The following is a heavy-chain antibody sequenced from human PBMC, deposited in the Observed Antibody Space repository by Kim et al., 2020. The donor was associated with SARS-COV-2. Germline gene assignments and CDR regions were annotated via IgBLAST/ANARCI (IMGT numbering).Heavy chain of an antibody. D-gene: IGHD6-13*01. Sequence: GGSLRLSCAASGFTFSSYGMHWVRQAPGKGLEWVAVISYDGINKYYADSVKGRFTISRDNSKNTLYLQMNSLRAEDTAVYYCARDYIAAAGMIPAYYGMDVWGQGTTVTVSS. V-gene: IGHV3-33*05. CDR1: GFTFSSYG. J-gene: IGHJ6*02. CDR2: ISYDGINK. CDR3: ARDYIAAAGMIPAYYGMDV.